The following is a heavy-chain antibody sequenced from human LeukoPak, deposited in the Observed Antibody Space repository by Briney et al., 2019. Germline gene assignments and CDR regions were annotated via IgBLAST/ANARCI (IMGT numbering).Heavy chain of an antibody. D-gene: IGHD1-26*01. J-gene: IGHJ4*02. CDR3: AVLVGATANYYFDY. CDR1: GGSFSGYY. Sequence: SETLSLTCAVYGGSFSGYYWSWIRQPPGKGLEWIGEINHSGSTNYNPSLKSRVTISVDTSKNQFSLKLSSVTAADTAVYYCAVLVGATANYYFDYWGQGTLVTVSS. CDR2: INHSGST. V-gene: IGHV4-34*01.